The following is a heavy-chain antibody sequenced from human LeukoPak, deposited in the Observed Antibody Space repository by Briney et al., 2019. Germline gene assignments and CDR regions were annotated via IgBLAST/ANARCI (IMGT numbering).Heavy chain of an antibody. D-gene: IGHD3-10*01. CDR1: GYTFTGYY. CDR2: INPNSGGT. V-gene: IGHV1-2*04. CDR3: ARTTMVRGVLYGMDV. Sequence: ASVKVSCKASGYTFTGYYMHWVRQAPGQGLEWMGWINPNSGGTNYAQKFQGWVTMTRDTSISTAYMELGRLRSDDTAVYYCARTTMVRGVLYGMDVWGQGTTVTVSS. J-gene: IGHJ6*02.